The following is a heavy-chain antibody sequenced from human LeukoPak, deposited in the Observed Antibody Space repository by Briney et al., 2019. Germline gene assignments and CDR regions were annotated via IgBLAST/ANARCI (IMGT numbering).Heavy chain of an antibody. CDR2: ISSSSSYI. J-gene: IGHJ6*02. D-gene: IGHD6-6*01. Sequence: GGSLRLSCAASGFTFSSFAINWVRQAPGKGLEWVSSISSSSSYIYYADSVKGRFTISRDNAKNSLYLQMNSLRAEDTAVYYCARDTEQLVYGMDVWGQGTTVTVSS. CDR3: ARDTEQLVYGMDV. CDR1: GFTFSSFA. V-gene: IGHV3-21*01.